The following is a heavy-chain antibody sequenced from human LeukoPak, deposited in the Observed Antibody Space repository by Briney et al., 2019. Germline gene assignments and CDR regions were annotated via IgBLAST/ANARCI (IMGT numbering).Heavy chain of an antibody. CDR2: ISSSRSTI. V-gene: IGHV3-48*02. CDR3: ARDKGFWSGSYSNWYFDL. Sequence: QPGGSLRLSCAASGFTFSSYSMNWVRQAPGKGLEWVSFISSSRSTIYYADSVTGRFIISRDNAKNSLYLQMNSLRDEDTAVYYCARDKGFWSGSYSNWYFDLWGRGALVTVSS. CDR1: GFTFSSYS. D-gene: IGHD3-3*01. J-gene: IGHJ2*01.